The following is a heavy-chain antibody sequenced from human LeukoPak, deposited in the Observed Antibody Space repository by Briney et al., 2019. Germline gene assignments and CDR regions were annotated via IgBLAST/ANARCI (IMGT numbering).Heavy chain of an antibody. Sequence: PGGSLRLSCAASGFTFSSYSMNWVRQAPGKGLEWVSSISSSSSYIYYADSVKGRFTISGDNSKNTLYLQMNSLRAEDTAVYYCAKDRSIAVAGPPFDYWGQGTLVTVSS. CDR2: ISSSSSYI. CDR1: GFTFSSYS. J-gene: IGHJ4*02. D-gene: IGHD6-19*01. V-gene: IGHV3-21*04. CDR3: AKDRSIAVAGPPFDY.